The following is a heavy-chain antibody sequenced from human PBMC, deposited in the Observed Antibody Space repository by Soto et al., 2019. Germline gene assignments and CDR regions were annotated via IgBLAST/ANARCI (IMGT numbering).Heavy chain of an antibody. CDR2: IYYRGNT. CDR1: GGSISISY. V-gene: IGHV4-59*01. CDR3: ARTPSNSAGDSLDH. D-gene: IGHD7-27*01. Sequence: QVQLQESGPGLVKPSETLSLTCTVSGGSISISYWNWIRQPPGKGLEWIGHIYYRGNTNYNPSLKSRVTISVDTSNNQFSLKLNSVTAADTAVYYCARTPSNSAGDSLDHWGQGTLVTVSS. J-gene: IGHJ4*02.